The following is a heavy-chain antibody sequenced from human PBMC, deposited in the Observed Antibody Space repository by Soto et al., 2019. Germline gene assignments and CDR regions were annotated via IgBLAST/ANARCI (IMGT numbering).Heavy chain of an antibody. Sequence: QVQLQESGPGLVKPSQTLSLTCTVSGGSISSGGYYWSWIRQHPGKGLEWIGYIYYSRSTYYNPSLKSRVTISVGTSKNQCTLKLSSVTAADTAVYYCASGSGSYYSWFDPWGQGTLVTVSS. CDR3: ASGSGSYYSWFDP. J-gene: IGHJ5*02. V-gene: IGHV4-31*03. CDR1: GGSISSGGYY. D-gene: IGHD3-10*01. CDR2: IYYSRST.